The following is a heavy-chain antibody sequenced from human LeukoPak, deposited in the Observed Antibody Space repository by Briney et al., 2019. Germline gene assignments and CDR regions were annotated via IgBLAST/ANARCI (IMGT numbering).Heavy chain of an antibody. CDR2: IYYSGST. D-gene: IGHD5-18*01. CDR1: GGSISSYY. V-gene: IGHV4-59*01. CDR3: AGDLGVMVRAFDI. J-gene: IGHJ3*02. Sequence: SETLSLTCTVSGGSISSYYWSWIRQPPGKRLEWIGDIYYSGSTSYNPSLKSRVTISVDTSKNQTFLKLISVTTADTTVYYCAGDLGVMVRAFDIWGQGTMVTVSS.